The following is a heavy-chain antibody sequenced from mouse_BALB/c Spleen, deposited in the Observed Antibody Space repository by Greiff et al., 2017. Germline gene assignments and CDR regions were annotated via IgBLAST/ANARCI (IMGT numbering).Heavy chain of an antibody. CDR3: ARGGDYYGSSWYFDV. Sequence: EVMLVESGGGLVKPGGSLKLSCAASGFTFSDYYMYWVRQTPEKRLEWVATISDGGSYTYYPDSVKGRFTISRDNAKNNLYLQMSSLTSEDTAMYYCARGGDYYGSSWYFDVWGAGTTVTVSS. V-gene: IGHV5-4*02. CDR1: GFTFSDYY. J-gene: IGHJ1*01. CDR2: ISDGGSYT. D-gene: IGHD1-1*01.